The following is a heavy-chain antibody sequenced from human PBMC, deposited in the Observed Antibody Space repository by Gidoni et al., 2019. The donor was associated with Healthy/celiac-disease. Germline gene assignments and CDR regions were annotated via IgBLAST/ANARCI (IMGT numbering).Heavy chain of an antibody. D-gene: IGHD3-3*01. V-gene: IGHV4-30-2*01. CDR3: ARSHSGVVIRYFDY. Sequence: QLQLQESGSGLVKPSQTLSLTCAGPGGSISSGGYSWSWIRQPPGKGLEWIGYISHSGSTYYNPSLNSRVTISVYRSKNQFSLKLSSVTAADPAVYYCARSHSGVVIRYFDYWGQGTLVTVSS. J-gene: IGHJ4*02. CDR2: ISHSGST. CDR1: GGSISSGGYS.